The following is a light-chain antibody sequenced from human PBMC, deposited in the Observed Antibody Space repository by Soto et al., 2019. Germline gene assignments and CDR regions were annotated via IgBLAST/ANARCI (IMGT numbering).Light chain of an antibody. CDR3: QQYGSSSWT. J-gene: IGKJ1*01. Sequence: EIVLTQSPGTLSLSPGERVTLSCRASETISSTYFAWYQQKPGQAPRLLIYGASSRATDIPDRFSGSGSGTDFTLTISRLEPEDFAVYYCQQYGSSSWTFGQGTKEKIK. CDR2: GAS. V-gene: IGKV3-20*01. CDR1: ETISSTY.